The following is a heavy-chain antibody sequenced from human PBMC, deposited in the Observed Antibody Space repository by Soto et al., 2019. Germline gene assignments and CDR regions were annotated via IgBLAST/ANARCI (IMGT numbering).Heavy chain of an antibody. V-gene: IGHV5-10-1*01. CDR1: GYSFAGYW. D-gene: IGHD3-16*01. CDR3: ARNMITFGGTPTSSEGDFGMDV. CDR2: IDPSDSQT. Sequence: GESLKISCKGSGYSFAGYWITWVRQKPGKGLEWMGRIDPSDSQTYYSPSFQGHVSLSVDKSVSTAYLQWSSLKASDSAIYYCARNMITFGGTPTSSEGDFGMDVWGHGTAVTVSS. J-gene: IGHJ6*02.